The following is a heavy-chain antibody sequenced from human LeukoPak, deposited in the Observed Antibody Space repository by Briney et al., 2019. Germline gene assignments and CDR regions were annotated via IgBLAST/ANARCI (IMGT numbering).Heavy chain of an antibody. D-gene: IGHD3-10*01. J-gene: IGHJ6*03. CDR3: ARQSSGSYSDYYYYYMDV. CDR1: GGSNSSSSYY. Sequence: SETLSLTCTVSGGSNSSSSYYWGWIRQPPGKGLEWIGTIYYSGSTYYNPSLKSRVSISVDTSKNQFSLKLSSVTAADTAVYYCARQSSGSYSDYYYYYMDVWGKGTTVTISS. CDR2: IYYSGST. V-gene: IGHV4-39*01.